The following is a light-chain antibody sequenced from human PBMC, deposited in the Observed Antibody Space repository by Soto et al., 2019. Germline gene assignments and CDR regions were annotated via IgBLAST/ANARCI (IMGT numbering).Light chain of an antibody. CDR3: NSFTTTNTYV. V-gene: IGLV2-14*03. CDR1: SSDVGGFDH. CDR2: DVS. J-gene: IGLJ1*01. Sequence: ALTQPASVSGSPGQSITISCTGASSDVGGFDHVSWYQQHPGKVPRLLIYDVSSRPSGVSDRFSGSKSGNTASLTISWLQAEDEADYYCNSFTTTNTYVFGTGTKVTVL.